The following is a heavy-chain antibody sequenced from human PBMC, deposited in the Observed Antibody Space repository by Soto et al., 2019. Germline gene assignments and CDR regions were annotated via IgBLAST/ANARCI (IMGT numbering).Heavy chain of an antibody. D-gene: IGHD2-15*01. CDR1: GFTFSSYA. V-gene: IGHV3-23*01. CDR2: ISGSGGST. CDR3: AKYGGLYYYGMDV. Sequence: AGGSLRLSCAASGFTFSSYAMSWVRQAPGKGLEWVSAISGSGGSTYYADSVKGRFTISRDNSKNTLYLQMNSLRAEDTAVYYCAKYGGLYYYGMDVWGQGTTVTVSS. J-gene: IGHJ6*02.